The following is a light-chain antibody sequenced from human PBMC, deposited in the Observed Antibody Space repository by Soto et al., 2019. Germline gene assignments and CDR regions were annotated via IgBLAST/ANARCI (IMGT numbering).Light chain of an antibody. CDR3: QQRSNWPPPYT. J-gene: IGKJ2*01. V-gene: IGKV3-11*01. Sequence: EIVLTQSPATLSLSPGERATLSCRASQSVSSYLAWYQQKPGQAPRLLIYDASNRATGIPARFSGGGSGTDFTLTISSLEPEDFAVYYCQQRSNWPPPYTFGQGTKLEIK. CDR1: QSVSSY. CDR2: DAS.